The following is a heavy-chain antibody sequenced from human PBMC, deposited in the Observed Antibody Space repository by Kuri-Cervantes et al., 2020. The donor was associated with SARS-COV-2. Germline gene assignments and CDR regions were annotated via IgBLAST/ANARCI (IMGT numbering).Heavy chain of an antibody. V-gene: IGHV4-59*01. CDR2: IYYSGST. Sequence: SETLSLTCTVSGGSISSYYWSWIRQPPGKGLEWIGYIYYSGSTNYNPSLKSRVTISVDTSKNQFSLKLSSVTAADTAVYYCARSGSYPYYYYYMDVWGKGTTVTVSS. CDR1: GGSISSYY. J-gene: IGHJ6*03. D-gene: IGHD1-26*01. CDR3: ARSGSYPYYYYYMDV.